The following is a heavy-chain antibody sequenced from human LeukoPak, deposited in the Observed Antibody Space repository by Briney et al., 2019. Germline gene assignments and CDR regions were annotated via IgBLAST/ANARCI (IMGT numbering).Heavy chain of an antibody. CDR1: GFTFDDYT. CDR2: ISWDGGST. D-gene: IGHD3/OR15-3a*01. CDR3: ATEGEVLDNGFDY. Sequence: PGGSLRLSCAASGFTFDDYTTHWVRQAPGKGLEWVSLISWDGGSTYYADSVKGRFTISRDNSKNSLYLQMNSLRTEDTALYYCATEGEVLDNGFDYWGQGTLVTVSS. V-gene: IGHV3-43*01. J-gene: IGHJ4*02.